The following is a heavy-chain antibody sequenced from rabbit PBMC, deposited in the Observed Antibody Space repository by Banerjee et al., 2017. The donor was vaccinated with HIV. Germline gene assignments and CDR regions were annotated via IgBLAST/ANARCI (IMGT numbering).Heavy chain of an antibody. J-gene: IGHJ4*01. CDR1: GIDFSSYYY. CDR3: ARGFAFTL. V-gene: IGHV1S40*01. Sequence: QSLEESGGGLVKPGGTLTLTCKASGIDFSSYYYMCWVRQAPGKGLEWIGCIYTGSGSTWYASWAKGRFTISKTSSTTVDLKMTSLTAADTATYFCARGFAFTLWGQGTLVTVS. D-gene: IGHD5-1*01. CDR2: IYTGSGST.